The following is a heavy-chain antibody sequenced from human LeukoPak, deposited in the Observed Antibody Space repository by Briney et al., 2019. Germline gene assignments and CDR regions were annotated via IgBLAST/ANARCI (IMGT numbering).Heavy chain of an antibody. D-gene: IGHD3-3*01. V-gene: IGHV4-34*01. J-gene: IGHJ4*02. Sequence: TSETLSLTCAVYGGSFSGYYWSWIRQPPGKGLEWIGEINHSGSTNYNPSLKSRVTISVDTSKNQFSLKLSSVTAADTAVYYCARFTIFGVVIDTRPPGLFDYWGQGTLVTVSS. CDR2: INHSGST. CDR1: GGSFSGYY. CDR3: ARFTIFGVVIDTRPPGLFDY.